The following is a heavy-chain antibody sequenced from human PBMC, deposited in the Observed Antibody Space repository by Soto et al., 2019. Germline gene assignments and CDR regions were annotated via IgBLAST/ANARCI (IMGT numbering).Heavy chain of an antibody. CDR2: IKQDGSEK. D-gene: IGHD4-17*01. J-gene: IGHJ6*03. CDR3: ARDRVYGEYYYYYYMDV. CDR1: GFTFSSYW. V-gene: IGHV3-7*01. Sequence: PGGSLRLSCAASGFTFSSYWMSWVRQAPGKGLEWVANIKQDGSEKYYVDSVKGRFTISRDNAKNSLYLQMNSLRAEDTAVYYCARDRVYGEYYYYYYMDVWGKGTTVTVSS.